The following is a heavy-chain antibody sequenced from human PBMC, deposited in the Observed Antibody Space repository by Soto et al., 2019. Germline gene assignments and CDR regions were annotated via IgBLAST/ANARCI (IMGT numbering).Heavy chain of an antibody. CDR2: IYHSGST. D-gene: IGHD7-27*01. V-gene: IGHV4-4*02. CDR1: GGSISSSNL. J-gene: IGHJ6*02. CDR3: ARDLGYYYGMDV. Sequence: KTSETLSLTCAVSGGSISSSNLWSWVRHPPGKGLEWIGEIYHSGSTNYNPSLKSRVTISVDKSKNQLSLKLSSVTAADTAVYYCARDLGYYYGMDVWGQGTTVTVSS.